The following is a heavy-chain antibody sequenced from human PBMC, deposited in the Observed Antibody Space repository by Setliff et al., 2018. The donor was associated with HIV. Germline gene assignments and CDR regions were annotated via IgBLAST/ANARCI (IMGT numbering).Heavy chain of an antibody. CDR3: ARSISSSWVYYYYYYMDV. Sequence: ASVKVSCKASGYTFSDYYMHWVQQAPGKGLEWMGRVDPEDGETKYAEKFQGRVTITADTSTDTVYMELSSLRSEDTAVYYCARSISSSWVYYYYYYMDVWGKGTTVTVSS. CDR2: VDPEDGET. V-gene: IGHV1-69-2*01. D-gene: IGHD6-13*01. CDR1: GYTFSDYY. J-gene: IGHJ6*03.